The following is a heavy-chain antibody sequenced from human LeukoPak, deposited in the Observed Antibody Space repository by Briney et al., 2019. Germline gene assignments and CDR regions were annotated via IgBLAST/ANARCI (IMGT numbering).Heavy chain of an antibody. Sequence: PGGSLRLSCAASGFTLNNYWMHWLRHAPGMGLVWVSSIRFDGGDTAYADSAKGRFTISRDNAKNTMFMQMNNLRAEDTAVYYCAKEIDGFDVWGQGTLVTVSS. CDR2: IRFDGGDT. V-gene: IGHV3-74*01. J-gene: IGHJ3*01. CDR3: AKEIDGFDV. CDR1: GFTLNNYW.